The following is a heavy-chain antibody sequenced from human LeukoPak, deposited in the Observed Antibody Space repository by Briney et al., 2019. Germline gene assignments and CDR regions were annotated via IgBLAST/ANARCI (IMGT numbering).Heavy chain of an antibody. Sequence: SETLSLTCTVSGGSINSLYWSWIRQPPGKGLEWIGYICCGGSTNSDPSLKSRVTISLDTSKNQFSLKLSSVTAADTAVYYCARHPILSRGDAFDIWGQGTLVTVSS. D-gene: IGHD3-10*01. V-gene: IGHV4-59*08. J-gene: IGHJ3*02. CDR1: GGSINSLY. CDR3: ARHPILSRGDAFDI. CDR2: ICCGGST.